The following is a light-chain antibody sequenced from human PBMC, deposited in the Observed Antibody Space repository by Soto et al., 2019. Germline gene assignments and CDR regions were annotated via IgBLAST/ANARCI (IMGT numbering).Light chain of an antibody. CDR1: QSILYSSNNKNY. CDR3: QQYYSSPRT. Sequence: DIVMTQSPDSLAVSLGETATINCKSSQSILYSSNNKNYLTWYQQKPGQPPKLLIYWASTRESGVPDRFSGSGSGTDFTLTISRLQAEDVAVYYCQQYYSSPRTFGGGTKVEIK. J-gene: IGKJ4*01. CDR2: WAS. V-gene: IGKV4-1*01.